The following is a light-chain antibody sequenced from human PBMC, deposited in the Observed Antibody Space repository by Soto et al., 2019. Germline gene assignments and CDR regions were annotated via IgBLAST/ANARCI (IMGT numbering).Light chain of an antibody. Sequence: DIQMTQSPSSLSASVGDRVTIICRASQGIGNYLAWYQQKPGKVPKLLIYAASTLQSGVPSRFSGSGSGTDFNLPIPSLEAEDVATYYCQKYNSAPWTFGQGTRVEIK. CDR3: QKYNSAPWT. J-gene: IGKJ1*01. CDR2: AAS. V-gene: IGKV1-27*01. CDR1: QGIGNY.